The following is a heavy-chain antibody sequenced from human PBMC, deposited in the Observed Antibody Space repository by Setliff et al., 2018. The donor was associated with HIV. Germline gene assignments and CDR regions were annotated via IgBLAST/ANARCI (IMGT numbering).Heavy chain of an antibody. CDR1: SGSISSNTYY. CDR2: VFHIGST. D-gene: IGHD3-10*01. CDR3: ARGGGITWRSYSFDY. Sequence: SETLSLTCSVSSGSISSNTYYWSWIRQPPGRGLEWIASVFHIGSTYHNPSLKSRVSISIDTSKTQVSLKLRSVTAADTAVYYCARGGGITWRSYSFDYWGQGTLVTVSS. J-gene: IGHJ4*02. V-gene: IGHV4-39*01.